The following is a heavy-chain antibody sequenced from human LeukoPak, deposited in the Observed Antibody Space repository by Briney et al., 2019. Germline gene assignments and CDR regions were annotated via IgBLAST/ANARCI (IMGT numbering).Heavy chain of an antibody. Sequence: GGSPRLSCAASGFTFSDYYMSWIRQAPGKGLEWVSYISSSGSTIYYADSVKGRFTIYRDNAKNSLYLQVNSLRAEDTAVYYCARGVGATRQYYFDYWGRGTLVTVS. D-gene: IGHD1-26*01. V-gene: IGHV3-11*01. CDR1: GFTFSDYY. CDR3: ARGVGATRQYYFDY. J-gene: IGHJ4*02. CDR2: ISSSGSTI.